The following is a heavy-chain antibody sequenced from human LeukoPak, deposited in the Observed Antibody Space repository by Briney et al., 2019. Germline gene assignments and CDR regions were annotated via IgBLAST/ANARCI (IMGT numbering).Heavy chain of an antibody. Sequence: QPGGSLRLSCAASGFTFSSYEMNWVRQAPGKGLEWVSYISSSGSTIYYADSVKGRFTISRDNAKNSLYLQMNSLRAEDTAVYYCARVSIPSGWYAFHDHWGQGTLVTVSS. CDR2: ISSSGSTI. D-gene: IGHD6-19*01. V-gene: IGHV3-48*03. CDR3: ARVSIPSGWYAFHDH. J-gene: IGHJ4*02. CDR1: GFTFSSYE.